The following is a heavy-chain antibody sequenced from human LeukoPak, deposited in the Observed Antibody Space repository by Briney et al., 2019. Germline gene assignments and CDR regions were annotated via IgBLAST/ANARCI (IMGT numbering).Heavy chain of an antibody. CDR3: ARGEWELPD. CDR1: GFSFSSYA. J-gene: IGHJ4*02. D-gene: IGHD1-26*01. CDR2: ISDSGGST. V-gene: IGHV3-23*01. Sequence: GGSLRLSCAASGFSFSSYAMSWVRQAPGKGLEWVSTISDSGGSTYYADSVKGRFTISRDNSKNTLYLQMNSLRAEDSAVYYCARGEWELPDWGQGTLVTVSS.